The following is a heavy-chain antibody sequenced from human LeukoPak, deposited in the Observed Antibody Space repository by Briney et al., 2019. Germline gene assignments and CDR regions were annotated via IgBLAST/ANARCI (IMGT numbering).Heavy chain of an antibody. Sequence: PSETLSLTCTVSGGSISSYYWSWIRQPPGKGLEWTGYIYYSGSTNYNPSLKSRVTISVDTSKNQFSLKLSSVTAADTAVYYCARAIGVTTAFDIWGQGTMVTVSS. CDR3: ARAIGVTTAFDI. D-gene: IGHD4-17*01. V-gene: IGHV4-59*01. CDR1: GGSISSYY. J-gene: IGHJ3*02. CDR2: IYYSGST.